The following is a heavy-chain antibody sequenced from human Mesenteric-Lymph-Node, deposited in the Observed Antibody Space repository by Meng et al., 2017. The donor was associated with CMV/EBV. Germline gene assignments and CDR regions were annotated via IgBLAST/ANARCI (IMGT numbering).Heavy chain of an antibody. V-gene: IGHV3-23*01. Sequence: GSLKISCAASGFTFSSYAMSWVRQAPGKGLEWVSAISGSGGSTYYADSVKGRFTISRDNSKNTLYLQMNSLRAEDTAVYYCAKGRDIVATSWDYWGQGTLVTVSS. D-gene: IGHD5-12*01. CDR1: GFTFSSYA. CDR2: ISGSGGST. CDR3: AKGRDIVATSWDY. J-gene: IGHJ4*02.